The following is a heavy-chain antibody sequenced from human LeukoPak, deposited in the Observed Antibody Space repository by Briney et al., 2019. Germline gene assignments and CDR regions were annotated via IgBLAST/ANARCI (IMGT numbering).Heavy chain of an antibody. Sequence: GASVKVSCKASGYTFTGYYMHWVRQAPGQGLEWMGWINPNSGGTNYAQKFQGRVTMTRDTSISTAYMELSRLRSDDTAVYYCARDQDSSGWSWFDPWGQGTLVTVSS. CDR1: GYTFTGYY. CDR2: INPNSGGT. V-gene: IGHV1-2*02. D-gene: IGHD6-19*01. J-gene: IGHJ5*02. CDR3: ARDQDSSGWSWFDP.